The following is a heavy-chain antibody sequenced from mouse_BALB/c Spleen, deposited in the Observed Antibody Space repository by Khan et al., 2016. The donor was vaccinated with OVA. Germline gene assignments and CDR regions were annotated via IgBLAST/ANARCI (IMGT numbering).Heavy chain of an antibody. CDR3: ARADYGSTRAWFSY. V-gene: IGHV1S137*01. D-gene: IGHD1-1*01. J-gene: IGHJ3*01. Sequence: QVQLKQSGPELVGSGVSVKIYCKGSGYTFTDYAMHWVKQSHAKSLEWFGIISTYSGNTDYNRQFKGKATMTAAKSSSTAYKELAKLTSEDSAIYYCARADYGSTRAWFSYWCQGTLVTDSA. CDR1: GYTFTDYA. CDR2: ISTYSGNT.